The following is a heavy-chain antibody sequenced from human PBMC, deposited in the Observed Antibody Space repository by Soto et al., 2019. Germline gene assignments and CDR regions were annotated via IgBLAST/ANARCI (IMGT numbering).Heavy chain of an antibody. CDR2: ISAYNGNT. V-gene: IGHV1-18*01. CDR3: ARPQNDILTESYTNYFDS. D-gene: IGHD3-9*01. J-gene: IGHJ4*02. CDR1: GYTYACYG. Sequence: GASVEVSCKASGYTYACYGLTWLRQAPGQGPEWVGWISAYNGNTHYAQKLQGRVAMTTDTSTSTAYMELRSLSSDDTAVYYCARPQNDILTESYTNYFDSWGQGTPVTVSS.